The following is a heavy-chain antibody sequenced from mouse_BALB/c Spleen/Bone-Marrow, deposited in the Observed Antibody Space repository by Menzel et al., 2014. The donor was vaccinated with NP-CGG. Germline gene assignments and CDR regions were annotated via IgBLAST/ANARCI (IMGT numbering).Heavy chain of an antibody. J-gene: IGHJ2*01. V-gene: IGHV5-17*02. D-gene: IGHD4-1*01. CDR3: TRGGNWDDFDY. Sequence: EVQLVESGGGLVQPGGSRKLSCAASGFTFRSFGMHWVRQAPEKGLEWVAYISSDSSAVYYADTVKGRLTISRDNPKNTLFLQMTSLRSEDTAMYYCTRGGNWDDFDYWGQGTTLTVSS. CDR2: ISSDSSAV. CDR1: GFTFRSFG.